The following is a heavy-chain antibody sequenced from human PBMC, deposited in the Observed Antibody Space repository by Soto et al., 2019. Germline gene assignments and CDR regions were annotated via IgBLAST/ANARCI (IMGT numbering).Heavy chain of an antibody. J-gene: IGHJ6*02. CDR1: GFTFSSYA. V-gene: IGHV3-23*01. Sequence: GGSLRLSCEASGFTFSSYAMSWVRQAPGKGLEWVSAISGSGGSTYYADSVEGRFTIFRDNSKNTLYVQMNSLRAEDTAVYYCAKDRAWYFFCSTYSYAMDACGQGTTVTISS. CDR3: AKDRAWYFFCSTYSYAMDA. D-gene: IGHD3-3*01. CDR2: ISGSGGST.